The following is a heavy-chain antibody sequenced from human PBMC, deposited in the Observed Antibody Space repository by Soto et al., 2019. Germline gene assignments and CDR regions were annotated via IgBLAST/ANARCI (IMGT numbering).Heavy chain of an antibody. CDR3: AGAAGKVSADY. V-gene: IGHV1-3*01. CDR2: INAGNGNT. Sequence: ASVKVSCKASGYTFTSYAMHWVRQAPGQRLEWMGWINAGNGNTKYSQKFQGRVSMTRDTSTSTVYMELSSLRSEDTAVYYCAGAAGKVSADYWGQGTLVTVSS. J-gene: IGHJ4*02. CDR1: GYTFTSYA.